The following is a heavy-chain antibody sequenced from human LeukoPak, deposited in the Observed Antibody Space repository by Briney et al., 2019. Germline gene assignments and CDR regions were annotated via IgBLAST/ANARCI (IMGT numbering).Heavy chain of an antibody. J-gene: IGHJ4*02. Sequence: GGSQRLSCAASGFTFSSYVMHWVRQAPGKGLEWVAVTWYDGTNKYFADSVRGRFSISRDNSKNTLYLQMNSLRAEDTAVYYCARGDRSSWFNFDYWGQGTLVTVSS. D-gene: IGHD6-13*01. CDR1: GFTFSSYV. CDR3: ARGDRSSWFNFDY. V-gene: IGHV3-33*01. CDR2: TWYDGTNK.